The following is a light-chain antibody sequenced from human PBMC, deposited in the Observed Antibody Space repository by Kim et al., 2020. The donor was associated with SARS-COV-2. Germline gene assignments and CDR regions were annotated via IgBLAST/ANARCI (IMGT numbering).Light chain of an antibody. CDR3: KRGGDTDQGT. Sequence: EIVLTQSPGTLSLSPGESATLSCRASQSVGSAYIAWDQQNPGEAPPLLIYGAYRRATGVPERFSGSGSGSDFTLTISRLEPEDFAMYFCKRGGDTDQGTFGPRTKVDIK. J-gene: IGKJ3*01. CDR1: QSVGSAY. V-gene: IGKV3-20*01. CDR2: GAY.